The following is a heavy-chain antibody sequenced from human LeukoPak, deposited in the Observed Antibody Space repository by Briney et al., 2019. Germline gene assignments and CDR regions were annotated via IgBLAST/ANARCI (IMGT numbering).Heavy chain of an antibody. CDR2: INQDGNEK. D-gene: IGHD6-19*01. J-gene: IGHJ4*02. CDR3: ARADMAGTVDY. CDR1: GFTFSSYW. Sequence: GGSLRLSCAASGFTFSSYWISWARQAPGKGLEWVANINQDGNEKYYVDSVKGRSTISRDNAKNSLFLQMNSLRAEDTAVYYCARADMAGTVDYWGQGTLVTVSS. V-gene: IGHV3-7*04.